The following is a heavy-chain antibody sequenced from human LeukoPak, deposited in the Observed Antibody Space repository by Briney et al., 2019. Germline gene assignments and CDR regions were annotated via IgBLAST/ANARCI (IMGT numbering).Heavy chain of an antibody. CDR1: GFTVSSNY. Sequence: PGGSLRLSCAASGFTVSSNYMSWVRQAPGKGLEWVSVIYSGGGTYYADSVKGRSTISRDNSKNALYLQMNSLRAEDTAVYYCARILRVKEKYQLLSYYFDYWGQGTLVTVSS. J-gene: IGHJ4*02. CDR3: ARILRVKEKYQLLSYYFDY. D-gene: IGHD2-2*01. CDR2: IYSGGGT. V-gene: IGHV3-53*01.